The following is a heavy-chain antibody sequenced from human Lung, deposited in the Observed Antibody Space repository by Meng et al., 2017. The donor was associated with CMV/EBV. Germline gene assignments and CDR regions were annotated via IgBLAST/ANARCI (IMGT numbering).Heavy chain of an antibody. Sequence: SVXVSXXASGYTFSYYDIIWVRQASGQGLEWVGWMNPNRGNTAYAQKFQGRVTMTRDTSTSIAYMELSSLRSGDTAVYYCARGQVQCSTINCHDYRFSVMYVWGQGXTVTVSS. D-gene: IGHD2/OR15-2a*01. CDR3: ARGQVQCSTINCHDYRFSVMYV. J-gene: IGHJ6*02. CDR2: MNPNRGNT. V-gene: IGHV1-8*01. CDR1: GYTFSYYD.